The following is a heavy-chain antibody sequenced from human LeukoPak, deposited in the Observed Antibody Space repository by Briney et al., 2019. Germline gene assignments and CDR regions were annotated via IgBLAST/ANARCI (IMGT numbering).Heavy chain of an antibody. V-gene: IGHV1-18*01. CDR1: GYTFTSYA. CDR2: ISGYNGNT. D-gene: IGHD5-18*01. J-gene: IGHJ6*02. CDR3: ARGYSYGSDYYYGMDV. Sequence: ASVKVSCKASGYTFTSYAISWVRQAPGQGLDWMGLISGYNGNTKYAQKVQGRVTMTTDTSTSTAYMDLRSLRSDDTAVYYCARGYSYGSDYYYGMDVWGQGTTVTVSS.